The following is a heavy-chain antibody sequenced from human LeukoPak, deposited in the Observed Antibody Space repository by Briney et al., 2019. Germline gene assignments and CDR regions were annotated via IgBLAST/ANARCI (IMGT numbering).Heavy chain of an antibody. V-gene: IGHV4-39*07. J-gene: IGHJ5*02. CDR2: IYYSGNT. CDR3: ARLPVTMVRGGRNWFDP. CDR1: GDSISTSNSY. D-gene: IGHD3-10*01. Sequence: SETLSLTCTVSGDSISTSNSYWGWIRQPPGKGLEWIGSIYYSGNTYYNASLKSRVTISVDTSKNQFSLKLSSVTAADTAVYHCARLPVTMVRGGRNWFDPWGQGTLVTVSS.